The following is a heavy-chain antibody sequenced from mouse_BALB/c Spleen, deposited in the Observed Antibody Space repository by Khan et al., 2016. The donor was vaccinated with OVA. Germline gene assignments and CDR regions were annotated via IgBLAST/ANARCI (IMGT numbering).Heavy chain of an antibody. V-gene: IGHV2-6-4*01. J-gene: IGHJ4*01. D-gene: IGHD2-14*01. Sequence: QVQLKQSGPGLVAPSQSLSITCTVSGFSLSRYNIHWVRQPPGKGLEWLGTIWGGGGTDYNSTLKSRLSISKDNSKSQVFLKMNSLQTDDSAIYYCARAYYRYDGYYAMDYWGQGTSVTVSS. CDR1: GFSLSRYN. CDR2: IWGGGGT. CDR3: ARAYYRYDGYYAMDY.